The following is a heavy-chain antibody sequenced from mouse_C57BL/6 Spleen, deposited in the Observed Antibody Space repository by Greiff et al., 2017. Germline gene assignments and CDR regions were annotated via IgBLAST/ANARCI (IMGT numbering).Heavy chain of an antibody. CDR3: AREGPYGNPYFDY. V-gene: IGHV1-81*01. CDR2: IYPRSGNT. CDR1: GYTFTSYG. Sequence: VQLQQSGAELARPGASVKLSCKASGYTFTSYGISWVKQRTGQGLEWIGEIYPRSGNTYYNEKFKGKATLTADKSSSTAYMELRSLTSEDSAVYFCAREGPYGNPYFDYWGQGTTLTVSS. J-gene: IGHJ2*01. D-gene: IGHD2-1*01.